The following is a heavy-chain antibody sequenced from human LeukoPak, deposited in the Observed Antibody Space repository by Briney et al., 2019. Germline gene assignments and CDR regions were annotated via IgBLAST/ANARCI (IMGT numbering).Heavy chain of an antibody. CDR1: GFTVSSNY. V-gene: IGHV3-53*01. CDR3: AXXGXYLSAFXI. CDR2: IYSGGST. J-gene: IGHJ3*02. D-gene: IGHD1-26*01. Sequence: GGSLXXSCAASGFTVSSNYMSWVRQAPGKGLEWVSIIYSGGSTFYADSVKGRFTISRDNSKNTLYLQMKSLRAEDKAGYYWAXXGXYLSAFXIWGQGTMXTVSS.